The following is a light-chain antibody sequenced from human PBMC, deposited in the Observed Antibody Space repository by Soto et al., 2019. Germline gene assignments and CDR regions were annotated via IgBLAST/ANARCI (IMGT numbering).Light chain of an antibody. J-gene: IGKJ1*01. Sequence: ENVLTQSPGTLSLSPGERVTLSCRASQNVASSYLAWYQQKPGQAPRLLIYSASSRATGIPDRFSGSGSGTDFTLTISRLEPEDFAVYYCQQYGSSPWTFGQGTKVEIK. CDR1: QNVASSY. V-gene: IGKV3-20*01. CDR3: QQYGSSPWT. CDR2: SAS.